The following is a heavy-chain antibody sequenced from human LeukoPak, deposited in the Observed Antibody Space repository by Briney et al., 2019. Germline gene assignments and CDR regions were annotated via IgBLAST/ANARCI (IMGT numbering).Heavy chain of an antibody. J-gene: IGHJ4*02. Sequence: GGSLRLSCAASGFTFSSCGMSWVRQAPGKGLEWVSGTTNSGGRTNYADSVKGRFTISRDNSKNTLYLQMNSLRAEDTAVYYCAKESNPNYGDYVGWGQGTLVTVSS. CDR1: GFTFSSCG. CDR2: TTNSGGRT. V-gene: IGHV3-23*01. CDR3: AKESNPNYGDYVG. D-gene: IGHD4-17*01.